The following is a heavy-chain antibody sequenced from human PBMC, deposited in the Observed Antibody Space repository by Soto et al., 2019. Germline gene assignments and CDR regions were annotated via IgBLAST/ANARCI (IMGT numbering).Heavy chain of an antibody. D-gene: IGHD3-10*01. CDR2: IDNAGTDS. CDR1: GFTFSGRS. CDR3: ARGWFGPDV. Sequence: EVQLVESGGGLVQPGGSLRLSCAASGFTFSGRSMHWVRQAPGKGLVWVSGIDNAGTDSTYADSVKGRFTSSRDNAKNTLYRQLNSLRADETAVYYCARGWFGPDVWGKGPTVTVSS. J-gene: IGHJ6*04. V-gene: IGHV3-74*01.